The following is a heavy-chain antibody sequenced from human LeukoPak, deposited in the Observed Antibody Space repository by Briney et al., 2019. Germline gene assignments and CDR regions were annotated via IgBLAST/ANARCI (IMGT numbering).Heavy chain of an antibody. D-gene: IGHD5-18*01. V-gene: IGHV4-4*07. J-gene: IGHJ3*02. CDR3: ARDRVQLWVDAFDI. CDR2: IYTSGST. Sequence: SETLSLTCAVSGGSISSYYWSWIRQPAGKGLEWIGRIYTSGSTNYNPSLKSRVTISVDTSKNQFSLKLSSVTAADTAVYYCARDRVQLWVDAFDIWGQGTMVTVSS. CDR1: GGSISSYY.